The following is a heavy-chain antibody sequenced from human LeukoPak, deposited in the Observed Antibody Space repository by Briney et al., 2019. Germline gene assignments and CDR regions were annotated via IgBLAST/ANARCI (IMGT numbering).Heavy chain of an antibody. J-gene: IGHJ4*02. D-gene: IGHD1-26*01. CDR1: SGSISSTTW. V-gene: IGHV4-4*02. CDR2: INHSGNT. Sequence: PSETLSLTCAVSSGSISSTTWWSWVRQPPGQGLEWIGEINHSGNTYYNPSLTGRVTISVDRSDNQFSLKVNSVTAADTAVYYCALGYHDVWERWGQGTLVTVSS. CDR3: ALGYHDVWER.